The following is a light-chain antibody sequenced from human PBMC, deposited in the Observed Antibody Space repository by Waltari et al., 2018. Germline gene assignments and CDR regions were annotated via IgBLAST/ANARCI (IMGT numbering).Light chain of an antibody. J-gene: IGKJ1*01. CDR1: QSDGRW. CDR2: GAS. V-gene: IGKV3-20*01. Sequence: EIVLTQSPGTLSLSPGERATLSCRASQSDGRWLAWYQQKPGQPPSLLIYGASSTPTGVPDRFSGSGSGTDFSLTISRLQPEDSAVYYCQQYVSLPATFGQGTKVDVK. CDR3: QQYVSLPAT.